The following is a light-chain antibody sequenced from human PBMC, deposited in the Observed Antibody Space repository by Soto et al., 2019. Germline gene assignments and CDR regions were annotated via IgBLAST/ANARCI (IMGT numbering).Light chain of an antibody. CDR3: AAWDDSLSALV. CDR1: SSNIESNY. CDR2: RND. Sequence: SVLTQPPSASGTPGQRVTLSCSGSSSNIESNYVYWYQQLPGSAPKLLIYRNDQRPSGVPDRFSGSKSGTSASLAISGLRSEDEADYYCAAWDDSLSALVFGGGTKLTVL. J-gene: IGLJ3*02. V-gene: IGLV1-47*01.